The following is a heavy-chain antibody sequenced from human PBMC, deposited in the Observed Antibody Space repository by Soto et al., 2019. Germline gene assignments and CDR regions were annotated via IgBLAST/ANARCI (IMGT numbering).Heavy chain of an antibody. D-gene: IGHD3-22*01. Sequence: GASVKVSCKASGYTFTGYYMHWVRQAPGQGLEWMGWINPNSGGTNYAQKFQGRVTMTRDTSISTAYMELSRLRSDDTAVYYCARAYYYDSSGYYDYWGQGTLVTVSS. CDR2: INPNSGGT. V-gene: IGHV1-2*02. CDR1: GYTFTGYY. J-gene: IGHJ4*02. CDR3: ARAYYYDSSGYYDY.